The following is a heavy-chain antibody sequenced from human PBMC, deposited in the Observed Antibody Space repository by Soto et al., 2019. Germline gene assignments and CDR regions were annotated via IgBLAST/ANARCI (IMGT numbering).Heavy chain of an antibody. CDR2: IYPGDSDT. V-gene: IGHV5-51*03. D-gene: IGHD1-26*01. CDR3: ATGIVGAPVSYYYYGMDV. Sequence: GESLKISCKGSGYSFTSYWIGWVRQMPGKGLEWMGIIYPGDSDTRYSPSFQGQVTISADKSISTAYLQWSSLKASDTAMYYCATGIVGAPVSYYYYGMDVWGQGTTVTVSS. CDR1: GYSFTSYW. J-gene: IGHJ6*02.